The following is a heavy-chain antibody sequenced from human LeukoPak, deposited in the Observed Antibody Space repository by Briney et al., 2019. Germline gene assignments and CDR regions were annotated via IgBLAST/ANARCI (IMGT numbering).Heavy chain of an antibody. CDR3: ARLFGNNYGYY. V-gene: IGHV4-39*01. J-gene: IGHJ4*02. CDR1: GGSVGSSSYY. CDR2: TYYSGST. Sequence: SETLSLTCIVSGGSVGSSSYYWGWIRQPPGKGLEWIGSTYYSGSTYYNPSLKSRVTISVDTSKNQFSLKLSSVTAADTAVYYCARLFGNNYGYYWGQGTLVTVSS. D-gene: IGHD5-18*01.